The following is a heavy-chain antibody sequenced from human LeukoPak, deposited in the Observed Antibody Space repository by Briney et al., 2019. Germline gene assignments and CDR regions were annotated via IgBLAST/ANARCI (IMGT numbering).Heavy chain of an antibody. V-gene: IGHV3-21*01. CDR3: TRSLLVIGY. J-gene: IGHJ4*02. Sequence: GGSLRLSCAASGFTFSTYDMNWVRQAPGKGLEWVSSITSTSSYIYYADSVKGRFTISRDNAKSSLYLQMNSLRAEDTAVYYCTRSLLVIGYWGQGILVTVSS. CDR2: ITSTSSYI. CDR1: GFTFSTYD. D-gene: IGHD6-13*01.